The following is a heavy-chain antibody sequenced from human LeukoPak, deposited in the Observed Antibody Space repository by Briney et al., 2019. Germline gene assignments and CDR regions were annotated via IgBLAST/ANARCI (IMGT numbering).Heavy chain of an antibody. Sequence: ASVKVSCKASGYTFTNYYMQWARQAPGQGLEWMGWINCNSGGTNYAQKFQARVTMTKDTSISTAYLELSRLTSHDTAIYYCAREYSSGQNWGQGTLVSVSS. J-gene: IGHJ4*02. D-gene: IGHD6-19*01. CDR3: AREYSSGQN. V-gene: IGHV1-2*02. CDR1: GYTFTNYY. CDR2: INCNSGGT.